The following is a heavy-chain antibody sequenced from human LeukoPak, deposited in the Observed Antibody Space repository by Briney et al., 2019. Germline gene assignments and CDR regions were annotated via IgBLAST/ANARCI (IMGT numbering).Heavy chain of an antibody. CDR3: ARSGTLTAYLH. V-gene: IGHV4-59*01. CDR1: GGSLSGSY. D-gene: IGHD3-9*01. Sequence: SETLSLTCTASGGSLSGSYWAWIRQPPGKGLEWIGYIFYSGNPNYNPSLKSRISMSVDTSKNQFSLNLNSVTAADTAVYYCARSGTLTAYLHWGQGALVTVSS. CDR2: IFYSGNP. J-gene: IGHJ4*02.